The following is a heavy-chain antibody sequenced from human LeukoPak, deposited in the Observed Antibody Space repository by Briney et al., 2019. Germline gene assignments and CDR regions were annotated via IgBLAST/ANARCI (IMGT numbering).Heavy chain of an antibody. CDR1: GFTFTSSA. V-gene: IGHV1-58*01. CDR3: ARAYSNYIYYFDY. Sequence: SVKVSCKASGFTFTSSAVQWVRQARGQRLEWIGWIVVGSGNTNYAQKFQERVTMTRDTSISTAYMELSRLRSDDTAVYYCARAYSNYIYYFDYWGQGTLVTVSS. J-gene: IGHJ4*02. D-gene: IGHD4-11*01. CDR2: IVVGSGNT.